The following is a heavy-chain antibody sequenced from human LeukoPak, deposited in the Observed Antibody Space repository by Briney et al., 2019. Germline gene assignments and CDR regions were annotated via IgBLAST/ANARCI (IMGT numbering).Heavy chain of an antibody. J-gene: IGHJ1*01. Sequence: GGPLRLSCVASGFSISDHSLDWVRQAPGKGLEWVGLIRKKSDRYTTEYAASVKGRFTISRDDSTNSVYLQMSSLKSEDTAVYYCADIGGGGSNTRWGEGTVVTVSS. D-gene: IGHD2-15*01. CDR1: GFSISDHS. CDR2: IRKKSDRYTT. CDR3: ADIGGGGSNTR. V-gene: IGHV3-72*01.